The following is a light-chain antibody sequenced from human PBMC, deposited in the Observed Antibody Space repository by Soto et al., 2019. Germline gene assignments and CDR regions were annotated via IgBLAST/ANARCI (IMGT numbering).Light chain of an antibody. Sequence: EIVLTQSPATLSLSPGERATLSCRASQSISGYLGWYQQKPGQAPRLLIYANSNRATGFPARFSGSGSGGDFTLTISSLAPEDFSVYYCQQRYNWPITFGQGTRLEIK. J-gene: IGKJ5*01. CDR1: QSISGY. CDR3: QQRYNWPIT. V-gene: IGKV3-11*02. CDR2: ANS.